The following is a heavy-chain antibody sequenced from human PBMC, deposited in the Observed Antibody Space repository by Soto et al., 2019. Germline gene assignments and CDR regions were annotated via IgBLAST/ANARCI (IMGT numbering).Heavy chain of an antibody. V-gene: IGHV4-4*02. CDR3: SRSGIYGGGYFDY. CDR2: IYHSGST. J-gene: IGHJ4*02. Sequence: QVQLQESGPGLVKPSGTLSLTCAVSGGSISSSNWWSWVRQPPGKGLEWIGEIYHSGSTNYNPSLKSRVNIPVDNSKTQFSLKLSSVTAADTAVYYCSRSGIYGGGYFDYWGQGTLVTVSS. CDR1: GGSISSSNW. D-gene: IGHD1-26*01.